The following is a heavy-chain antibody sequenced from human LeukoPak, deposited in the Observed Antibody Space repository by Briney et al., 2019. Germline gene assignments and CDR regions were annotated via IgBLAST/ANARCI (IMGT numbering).Heavy chain of an antibody. CDR3: ASGAGWLIDY. CDR1: GGHIDSVY. J-gene: IGHJ4*02. V-gene: IGHV4-4*08. CDR2: IDNSGST. Sequence: SETLSLTCSVSGGHIDSVYWNWIRQPPGKGLEWIGYIDNSGSTKYNPSLQSRITMSRDTFKKQFSLKLTSVTAADTAMYYCASGAGWLIDYWGQGTLVSVSS. D-gene: IGHD6-19*01.